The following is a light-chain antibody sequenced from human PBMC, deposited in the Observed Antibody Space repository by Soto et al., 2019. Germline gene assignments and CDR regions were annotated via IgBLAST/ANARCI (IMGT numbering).Light chain of an antibody. J-gene: IGLJ1*01. CDR1: SSDVAGYNF. CDR2: EVS. Sequence: QSALTQPASVSGSPEQSITISCTRTSSDVAGYNFVSWYQHHPGKAPRLLIYEVSKRPSGISNRFSGSKSGNTATLTISGLQAEDEADYYCNSYTITSARVFGTGTKLTVL. CDR3: NSYTITSARV. V-gene: IGLV2-14*01.